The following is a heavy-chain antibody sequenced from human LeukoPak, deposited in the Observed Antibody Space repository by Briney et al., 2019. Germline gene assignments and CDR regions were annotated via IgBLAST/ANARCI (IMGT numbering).Heavy chain of an antibody. CDR3: ARLESTSYYDSSGYKRFDAFDI. Sequence: SETLSLTCAVYGGSFSGYYWSWIRQPPGKGLEWIGEINHSGSTNYNPSLKSRVTISVDTSKNQFSLKLSSVTAADTAVYYCARLESTSYYDSSGYKRFDAFDIWGQGTMVTVSS. V-gene: IGHV4-34*01. CDR1: GGSFSGYY. D-gene: IGHD3-22*01. CDR2: INHSGST. J-gene: IGHJ3*02.